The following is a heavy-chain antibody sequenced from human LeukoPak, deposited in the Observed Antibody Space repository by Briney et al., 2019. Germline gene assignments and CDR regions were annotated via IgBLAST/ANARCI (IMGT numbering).Heavy chain of an antibody. Sequence: SETLSLTCTVSGGSISSGSYYWSWIRQPAGKGLEWIGRIYTSGSTNYNPSLKSRVTISVDTSKNQFSLKLSSVTAADTAVYFCARGFRGDNFDYWGQGTLVTVSS. D-gene: IGHD7-27*01. CDR2: IYTSGST. J-gene: IGHJ4*02. V-gene: IGHV4-61*02. CDR3: ARGFRGDNFDY. CDR1: GGSISSGSYY.